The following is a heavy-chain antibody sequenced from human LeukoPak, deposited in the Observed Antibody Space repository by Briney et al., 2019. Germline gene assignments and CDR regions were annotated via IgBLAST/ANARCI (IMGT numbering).Heavy chain of an antibody. V-gene: IGHV4-39*01. CDR1: GGSINSRSYY. D-gene: IGHD3-10*01. Sequence: PSETLSLTCTVSGGSINSRSYYWSWIRQPPGKGLEWIGEINHSGSTNYNPSLKSRVTISVDTSKNQFSLKLSSVTAADTAVYYCARHATRITMVRGVIHWFDPWGQGTLVTVSS. CDR3: ARHATRITMVRGVIHWFDP. J-gene: IGHJ5*02. CDR2: INHSGST.